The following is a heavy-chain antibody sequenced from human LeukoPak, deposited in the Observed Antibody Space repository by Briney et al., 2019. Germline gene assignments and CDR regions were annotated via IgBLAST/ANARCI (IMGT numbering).Heavy chain of an antibody. CDR3: ARLGAYCSSTSCFYFDY. Sequence: SETLSLTCTLAGGSISSSSYYWGWIRQPPGKGLEWIGSSYYSGSTYYNPSLKSRVTISVDTSKNQFSLKLSSVTAADTAVYYCARLGAYCSSTSCFYFDYWGQGTLVTVSS. V-gene: IGHV4-39*01. J-gene: IGHJ4*02. D-gene: IGHD2-2*01. CDR1: GGSISSSSYY. CDR2: SYYSGST.